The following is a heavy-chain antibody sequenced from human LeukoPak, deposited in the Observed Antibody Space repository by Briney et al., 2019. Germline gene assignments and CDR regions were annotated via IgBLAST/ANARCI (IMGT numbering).Heavy chain of an antibody. J-gene: IGHJ5*02. CDR1: GGSISSSSYY. CDR3: AKSLTGSSSWSRYNWFDP. V-gene: IGHV4-39*07. Sequence: PSETLSLTCTVSGGSISSSSYYWGWIRQPPGKGLEWIGSIYYSGSTYYNPSLKSRVTISVDTSKNQFSLKLSSVTAADTAVYYCAKSLTGSSSWSRYNWFDPWGQGTLVTVSS. CDR2: IYYSGST. D-gene: IGHD6-13*01.